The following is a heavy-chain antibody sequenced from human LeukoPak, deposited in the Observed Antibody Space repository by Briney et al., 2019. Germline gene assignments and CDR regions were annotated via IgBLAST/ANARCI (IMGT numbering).Heavy chain of an antibody. J-gene: IGHJ6*03. CDR3: ARTTEGYCSSASCFGFSYSYYMDV. V-gene: IGHV4-59*01. Sequence: SETLSLTCAVYGGSFSGYYWSWIRQPPGKGLEWIGYIYYSGSTNYNPSLKSRVTISVDTSKNQFSLKLSSVIAADTAVYYCARTTEGYCSSASCFGFSYSYYMDVWGKGTTVTISS. D-gene: IGHD2-2*01. CDR2: IYYSGST. CDR1: GGSFSGYY.